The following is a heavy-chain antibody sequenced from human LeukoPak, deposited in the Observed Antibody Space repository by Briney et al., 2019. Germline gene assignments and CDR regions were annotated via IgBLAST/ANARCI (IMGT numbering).Heavy chain of an antibody. CDR1: GYTFTGYY. J-gene: IGHJ3*02. D-gene: IGHD3-16*01. CDR3: ARNYFYDAFDI. V-gene: IGHV1-2*02. CDR2: INPNSGDT. Sequence: ASVKVSCKASGYTFTGYYMHWVRQAPGQGLEWMGWINPNSGDTNYAQKFHGRATMTWDTSISTAYMELSRLRSDDTAVYYCARNYFYDAFDIWGQGTIVTVSS.